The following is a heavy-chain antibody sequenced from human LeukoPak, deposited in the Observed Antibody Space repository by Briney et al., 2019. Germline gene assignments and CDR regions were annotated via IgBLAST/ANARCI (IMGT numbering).Heavy chain of an antibody. Sequence: SETLSLTCIVSGGSISTYYWSWIRQPAGKGLEWIGRIYTRGSTNHNPSLKSRVTMSVDTSKNQFSLKLSSVTAADTAVYYCARDDRNNFLFDPWGQGTLVTVSS. J-gene: IGHJ5*02. V-gene: IGHV4-4*07. CDR2: IYTRGST. D-gene: IGHD1-1*01. CDR1: GGSISTYY. CDR3: ARDDRNNFLFDP.